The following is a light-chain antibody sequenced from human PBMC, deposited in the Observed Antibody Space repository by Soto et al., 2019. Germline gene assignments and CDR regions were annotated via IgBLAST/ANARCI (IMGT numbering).Light chain of an antibody. CDR2: IAS. CDR1: QSISSY. J-gene: IGKJ2*01. V-gene: IGKV1-39*01. Sequence: DIQMTQSPSSLSASVGDRVTITCRASQSISSYLNWYQQKPGKAPQLLIYIASTLQSGDPSRFSGSGSETDFTLTISSLQPEDVATYFCQQSYSTPYTFGQGTKVEIK. CDR3: QQSYSTPYT.